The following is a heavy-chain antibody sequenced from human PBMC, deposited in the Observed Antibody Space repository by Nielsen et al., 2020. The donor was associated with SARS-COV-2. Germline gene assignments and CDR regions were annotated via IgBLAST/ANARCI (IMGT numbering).Heavy chain of an antibody. CDR1: GFTFSAYY. CDR3: ARGSDTPSL. D-gene: IGHD5-18*01. CDR2: ISDSGAYT. V-gene: IGHV3-11*05. J-gene: IGHJ4*02. Sequence: GESLKISCAASGFTFSAYYMTWIRQAPGKGLEWLSYISDSGAYTNYADPVKGRFTISRDNSENSLYLLINSLKVEDTAMYFCARGSDTPSLWGQGTLVTVFS.